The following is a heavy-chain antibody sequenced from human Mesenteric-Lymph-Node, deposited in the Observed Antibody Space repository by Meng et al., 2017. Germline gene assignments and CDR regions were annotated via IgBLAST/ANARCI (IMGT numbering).Heavy chain of an antibody. V-gene: IGHV3-74*01. CDR2: INSDGSST. D-gene: IGHD2-21*01. CDR1: GFTFSSYW. CDR3: ARDRTVAYGMDV. J-gene: IGHJ6*02. Sequence: GGSLRLSCAASGFTFSSYWMHWVRQAPGKGLVWVSRINSDGSSTSYADSVKGRFTISRDDSKNTLYLQMNSLRPEDTAVYYCARDRTVAYGMDVWGQGTTVTVSS.